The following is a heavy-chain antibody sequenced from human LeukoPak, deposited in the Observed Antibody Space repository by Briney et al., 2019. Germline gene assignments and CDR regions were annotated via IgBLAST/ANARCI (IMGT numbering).Heavy chain of an antibody. CDR3: AKGTSSGWYYFDY. CDR2: IYHSGDT. J-gene: IGHJ4*02. Sequence: SETLSLTCIVSGYSITSGYYWGWIRQPPGKGLEWIGSIYHSGDTYYNPSLKSRVTISVDTSKNQFSLKLDSVSAADTAVYYCAKGTSSGWYYFDYWGQGTLVTVSS. V-gene: IGHV4-38-2*02. D-gene: IGHD6-19*01. CDR1: GYSITSGYY.